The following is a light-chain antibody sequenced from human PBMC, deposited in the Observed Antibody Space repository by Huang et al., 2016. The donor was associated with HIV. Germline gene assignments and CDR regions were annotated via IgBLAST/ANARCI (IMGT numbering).Light chain of an antibody. V-gene: IGKV1-39*01. J-gene: IGKJ4*01. CDR2: SST. Sequence: DIQVTQSPSSLSASVGDRVTITCRTSQRISIHLSWYQQKIGKGPKLLIYSSTVLQSGVPSRFTGSGSRTDFTLTINSLQPEDFATYYCQQTYSAPVTFGGGTRVEIK. CDR1: QRISIH. CDR3: QQTYSAPVT.